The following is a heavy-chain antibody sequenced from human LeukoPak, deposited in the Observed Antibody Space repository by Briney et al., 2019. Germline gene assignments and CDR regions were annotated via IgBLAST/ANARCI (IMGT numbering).Heavy chain of an antibody. V-gene: IGHV3-23*01. Sequence: GGSLRLSCAASGFTFSSYWMSWVRQAPGKGLEWVSTISGSGGSAYYADYVKGRFTISRDNSKNTLDLQMNSLRAEDTAVYYCAKGSSGWYGGPDYWGQGTLVTVFS. J-gene: IGHJ4*02. CDR1: GFTFSSYW. CDR3: AKGSSGWYGGPDY. CDR2: ISGSGGSA. D-gene: IGHD6-19*01.